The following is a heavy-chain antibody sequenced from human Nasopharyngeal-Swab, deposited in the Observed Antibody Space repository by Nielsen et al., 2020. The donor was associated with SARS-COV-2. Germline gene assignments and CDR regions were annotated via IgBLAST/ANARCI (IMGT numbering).Heavy chain of an antibody. V-gene: IGHV1-8*03. CDR3: ALPSAAYYYYGMDV. CDR2: MNYNSGNT. D-gene: IGHD2-2*01. J-gene: IGHJ6*02. Sequence: WVRQAPGQGLEWMGWMNYNSGNTGYAQKFQGRVTITRNTSISTAYMELSSLRSEDTAVYYCALPSAAYYYYGMDVWGQGTTVTVSS.